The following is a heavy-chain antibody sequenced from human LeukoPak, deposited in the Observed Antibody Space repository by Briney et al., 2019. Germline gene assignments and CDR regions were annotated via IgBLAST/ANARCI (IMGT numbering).Heavy chain of an antibody. J-gene: IGHJ4*02. CDR1: GGSISSYY. D-gene: IGHD3-3*01. V-gene: IGHV4-59*01. Sequence: SETLSLTCTVSGGSISSYYWSWIRQPPGKGLEWIGYVSYSGSTNYNPSLKSRVTISEDTSKNHFFLKLSSVTAADTAVYYCAMYNFWSGYYGDYWGQGTLVTVSS. CDR3: AMYNFWSGYYGDY. CDR2: VSYSGST.